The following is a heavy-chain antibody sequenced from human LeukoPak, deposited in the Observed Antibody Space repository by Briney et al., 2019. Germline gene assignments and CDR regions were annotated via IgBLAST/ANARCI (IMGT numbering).Heavy chain of an antibody. CDR3: ARGRNNWFDP. CDR1: GGSISSGGYY. CDR2: IYHSGST. V-gene: IGHV4-30-2*01. J-gene: IGHJ5*02. Sequence: SETLSLTCTVSGGSISSGGYYWSWIRQPPGKGLEWIGYIYHSGSTYYNPSLKSRVTISVDRSKNQFSLKLSSVTAADTAVYYCARGRNNWFDPWGQGTLVTVSS.